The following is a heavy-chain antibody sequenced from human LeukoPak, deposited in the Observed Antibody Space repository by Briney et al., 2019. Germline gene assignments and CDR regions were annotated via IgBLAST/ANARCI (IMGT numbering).Heavy chain of an antibody. CDR2: IYSRGGT. Sequence: PGRSMRLSCAASGFSVSRNYMSWVRQAPGKGLEWVSDIYSRGGTYYVDSVKGGFTISSANSKNTLYLQMNRLRAEDTAVYYCARGYSSGKGNAFDIWGQGTMVTVSS. CDR1: GFSVSRNY. CDR3: ARGYSSGKGNAFDI. V-gene: IGHV3-53*01. D-gene: IGHD6-19*01. J-gene: IGHJ3*02.